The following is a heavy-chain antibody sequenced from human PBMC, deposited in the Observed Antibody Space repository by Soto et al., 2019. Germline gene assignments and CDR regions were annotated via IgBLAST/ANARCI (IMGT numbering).Heavy chain of an antibody. D-gene: IGHD3-16*01. CDR3: ARHEGPNPGGVIIY. J-gene: IGHJ4*02. Sequence: SETLSLTCTVSGDSISTSGFFWGWIRQPPGKGLEWIGSITYSGSAYYNPSLKSRVTMSVDTSRNQFSLKLTSVTAADTAFYYCARHEGPNPGGVIIYWGQGALVTVSS. CDR2: ITYSGSA. CDR1: GDSISTSGFF. V-gene: IGHV4-39*01.